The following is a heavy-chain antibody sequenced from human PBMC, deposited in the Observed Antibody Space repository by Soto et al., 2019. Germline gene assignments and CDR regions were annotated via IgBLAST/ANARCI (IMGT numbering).Heavy chain of an antibody. V-gene: IGHV6-1*01. J-gene: IGHJ4*02. CDR1: GDSVSSNRAA. D-gene: IGHD6-13*01. Sequence: SQTLSLTCAISGDSVSSNRAAWNWIRQSPSRGLEWLGRTYYRSKWYNDYAVSVRSRITINPDTSENHFSLQLNSVTPEDTAVYYCARDPIAAIYYFDCWGQGTLVTVSS. CDR2: TYYRSKWYN. CDR3: ARDPIAAIYYFDC.